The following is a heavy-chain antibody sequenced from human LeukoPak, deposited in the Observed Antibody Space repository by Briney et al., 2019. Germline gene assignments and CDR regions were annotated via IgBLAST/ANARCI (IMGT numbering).Heavy chain of an antibody. CDR2: IIPIFGTA. CDR1: GGTFSSYA. Sequence: GASVKVSCKASGGTFSSYAISWVRQAPGQGLEWMGGIIPIFGTANYAQKFQGRVTITADESTSTAYMELSSLRSEDTAVYYCARGSFYGESPFHGVLAWLSHFDYWGQGTLVTASS. CDR3: ARGSFYGESPFHGVLAWLSHFDY. V-gene: IGHV1-69*13. D-gene: IGHD3-3*01. J-gene: IGHJ4*02.